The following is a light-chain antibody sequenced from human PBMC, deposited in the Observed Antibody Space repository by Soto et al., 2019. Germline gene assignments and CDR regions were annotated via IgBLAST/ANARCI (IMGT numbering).Light chain of an antibody. V-gene: IGKV3-15*01. Sequence: EIVMTQSPATLSVSPGERATLSCRASQSVSSNLAGYQQKPGQAPRLLIYGESTRATVIPDRFSGSGSGREFTLTICSRLCEDFSVYYCQQYNNWPPWTFGQGTKVEIK. J-gene: IGKJ1*01. CDR1: QSVSSN. CDR2: GES. CDR3: QQYNNWPPWT.